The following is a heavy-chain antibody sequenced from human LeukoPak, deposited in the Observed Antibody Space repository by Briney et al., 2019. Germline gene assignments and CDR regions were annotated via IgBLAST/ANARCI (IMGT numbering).Heavy chain of an antibody. CDR3: ARVSGWVAREGFDS. V-gene: IGHV3-30*01. D-gene: IGHD3-10*01. CDR1: GFTFSRFV. CDR2: LSSDDRNK. Sequence: PGGSLRLSCAASGFTFSRFVMHWVRQAPGKGLEWVAVLSSDDRNKYNADSVRGRFTISRDNSRNTLYLQMNSLSAEDTAVYYCARVSGWVAREGFDSLGQGTLVTVSS. J-gene: IGHJ4*02.